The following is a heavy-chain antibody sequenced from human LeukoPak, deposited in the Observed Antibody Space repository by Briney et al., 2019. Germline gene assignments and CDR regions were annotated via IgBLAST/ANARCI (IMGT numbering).Heavy chain of an antibody. CDR2: INPSGGST. Sequence: ASAKDSCKTSGDTFTSYYMNWGRQAPRQRLEWIGIINPSGGSTSYAQKFQGRVTMTRDTSTSTVYMELGSLRSEVTAVYCCARDKGVVVAATAVVAYYFDCWGQGILVTVSS. D-gene: IGHD2-15*01. CDR1: GDTFTSYY. V-gene: IGHV1-46*01. J-gene: IGHJ4*02. CDR3: ARDKGVVVAATAVVAYYFDC.